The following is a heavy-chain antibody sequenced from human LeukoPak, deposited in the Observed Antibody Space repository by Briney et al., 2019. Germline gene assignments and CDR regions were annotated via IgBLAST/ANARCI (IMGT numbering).Heavy chain of an antibody. CDR2: INHSGST. Sequence: PSETLSLTCAVYGGSFSGYYWSWIRQPPGKGLEWIGEINHSGSTNYNPSLKSRVTISVHTSKNQFSLKLSSVTAADTAIYYCARDVGDGDYGWFDPWGQGTLVSVSS. CDR3: ARDVGDGDYGWFDP. J-gene: IGHJ5*02. D-gene: IGHD4-17*01. V-gene: IGHV4-34*01. CDR1: GGSFSGYY.